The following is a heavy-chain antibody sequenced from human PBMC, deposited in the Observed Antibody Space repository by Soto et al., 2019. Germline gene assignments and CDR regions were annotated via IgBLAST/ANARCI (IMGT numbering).Heavy chain of an antibody. J-gene: IGHJ6*02. D-gene: IGHD5-18*01. V-gene: IGHV1-8*01. Sequence: ASVKVSCKASGYTFTSYDINWVRQATGQGLEWMGWMNPNSGNTGYAQKFQGRVTMTRNTSISTAYMELTSVTAADTAVYYCARDDVDTAMVGGIVSYYCHGLDVWGQGATVTVSS. CDR3: ARDDVDTAMVGGIVSYYCHGLDV. CDR2: MNPNSGNT. CDR1: GYTFTSYD.